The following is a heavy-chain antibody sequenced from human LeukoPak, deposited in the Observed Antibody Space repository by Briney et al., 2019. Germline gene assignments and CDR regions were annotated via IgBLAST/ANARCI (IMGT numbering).Heavy chain of an antibody. CDR2: INPNSGGT. CDR3: ARDIKMWTGY. J-gene: IGHJ4*02. CDR1: GYTFTDYY. V-gene: IGHV1-2*02. Sequence: ASVKVSCKASGYTFTDYYIHWVRQAPGQGLEWMGWINPNSGGTKYAQKFQGRVTMTRDAPINTAYMDLSRLTSDDTAVYYCARDIKMWTGYWGQGTLVTVSS. D-gene: IGHD3-16*01.